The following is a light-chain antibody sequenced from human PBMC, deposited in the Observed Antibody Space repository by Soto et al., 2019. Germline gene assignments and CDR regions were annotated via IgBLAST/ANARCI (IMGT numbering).Light chain of an antibody. CDR3: AAWYDSLNGYV. V-gene: IGLV1-44*01. CDR2: SNN. CDR1: SSNIGSNA. J-gene: IGLJ1*01. Sequence: QSVLTQPPSASGTPGQRVTFSCSGSSSNIGSNAVNWYQQLPGTAPKRLIYSNNHRPSGGPDRCSGAKSGTSASLAISGRQSEDEADYYCAAWYDSLNGYVFGTGTKLTVL.